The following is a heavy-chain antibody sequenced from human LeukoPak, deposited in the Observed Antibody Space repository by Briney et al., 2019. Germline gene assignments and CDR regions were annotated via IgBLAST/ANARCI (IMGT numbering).Heavy chain of an antibody. CDR2: IFYRGST. CDR3: TRVASIRGVIK. D-gene: IGHD3-3*01. J-gene: IGHJ4*02. Sequence: SETLSLTCTVFGDSINNTSYHWGWIRQPPGKGLEWIGNIFYRGSTYYNPSLKSRVTISVDTSNNQFSLKLKSLTATDTAIYYCTRVASIRGVIKWGQGTLVTVSS. CDR1: GDSINNTSYH. V-gene: IGHV4-39*01.